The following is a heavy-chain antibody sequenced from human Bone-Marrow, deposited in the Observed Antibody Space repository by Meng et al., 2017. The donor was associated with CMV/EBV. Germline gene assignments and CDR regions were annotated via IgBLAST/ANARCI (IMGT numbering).Heavy chain of an antibody. CDR1: GFTFISYA. CDR2: ISYDGSNK. J-gene: IGHJ6*02. Sequence: GESLKISCAASGFTFISYAMHWVRQAPGKGLEWVAVISYDGSNKYYADSVKGRFTISRDNSKNTLYLQMNSLRAEDTAVYYCARGTGLLWSTYGMDVWGQGTTVTVSS. D-gene: IGHD3-10*01. V-gene: IGHV3-30-3*01. CDR3: ARGTGLLWSTYGMDV.